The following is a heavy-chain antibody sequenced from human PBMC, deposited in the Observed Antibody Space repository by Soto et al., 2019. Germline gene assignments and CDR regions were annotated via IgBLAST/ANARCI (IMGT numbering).Heavy chain of an antibody. D-gene: IGHD3-10*01. CDR2: INPFDGSR. V-gene: IGHV1-46*03. J-gene: IGHJ4*02. CDR1: GYIFTRYY. CDR3: SRVDPGETSPFDH. Sequence: GASVKVPCKASGYIFTRYYIHWVRQAPGKGLEWMGWINPFDGSRMFAQSFQGRVTMTRDTSTSTVYMEVSSLRSEDTAVYYCSRVDPGETSPFDHWGQGTLVTVSS.